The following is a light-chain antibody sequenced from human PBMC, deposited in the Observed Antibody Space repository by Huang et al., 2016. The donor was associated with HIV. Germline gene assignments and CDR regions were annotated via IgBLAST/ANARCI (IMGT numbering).Light chain of an antibody. CDR1: QGISNS. CDR2: AAS. V-gene: IGKV1-NL1*01. J-gene: IGKJ5*01. Sequence: DIQMTQSPSSLSASVGDRVTITCRASQGISNSLAWYQQKPGKAPKLLLYAASSLKSGVPSRFSGSRSGTDYTLTISSRQPEDFATYYCQQYYSTPPITFGQGTRLEIK. CDR3: QQYYSTPPIT.